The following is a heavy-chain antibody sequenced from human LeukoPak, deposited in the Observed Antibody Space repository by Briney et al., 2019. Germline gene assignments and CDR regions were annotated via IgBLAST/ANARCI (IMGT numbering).Heavy chain of an antibody. CDR1: GFTFADYA. J-gene: IGHJ4*02. Sequence: PGGSLRLSCVASGFTFADYAMHWVRQAPGKGLEWVSGISWNSGSIRYADSVKGRFTISRDNAKNSLYLQMNRLRAEDTALYYCAKNAYSSTSIGRNLPYWGQGTLVTVHS. CDR3: AKNAYSSTSIGRNLPY. V-gene: IGHV3-9*01. CDR2: ISWNSGSI. D-gene: IGHD3-16*01.